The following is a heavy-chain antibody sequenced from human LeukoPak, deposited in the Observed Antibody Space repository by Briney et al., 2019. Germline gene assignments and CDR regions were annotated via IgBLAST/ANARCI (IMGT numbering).Heavy chain of an antibody. CDR1: GFTFSTYS. D-gene: IGHD6-19*01. CDR2: ISSSSSTI. CDR3: ARLDSSGWYDYYYYYMDV. Sequence: GGSLRLSCAASGFTFSTYSMNWVRQAPGKGQEWVSYISSSSSTIYYADSVKGRFTISRDNAKNSLYLQMNSLRAEDTAMYYCARLDSSGWYDYYYYYMDVWGKGTTVTVSS. V-gene: IGHV3-48*01. J-gene: IGHJ6*03.